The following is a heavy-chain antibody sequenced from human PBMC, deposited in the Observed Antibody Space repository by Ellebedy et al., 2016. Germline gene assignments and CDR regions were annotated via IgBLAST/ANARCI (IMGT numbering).Heavy chain of an antibody. J-gene: IGHJ5*02. V-gene: IGHV1-2*02. Sequence: ASVKVSCXASGYTFTSYYMHWVRQAPGQGLEWMGWINPNSGGTNYAQKFQGRVTMTRDTSISTAYMELSRLRSDDTAVYYCARFNSDSSSWYGYNWFDPWGQGTLVTVSS. CDR2: INPNSGGT. CDR3: ARFNSDSSSWYGYNWFDP. D-gene: IGHD6-13*01. CDR1: GYTFTSYY.